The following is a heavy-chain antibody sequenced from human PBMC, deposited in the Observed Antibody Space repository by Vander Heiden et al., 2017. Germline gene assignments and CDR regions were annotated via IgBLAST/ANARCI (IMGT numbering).Heavy chain of an antibody. Sequence: QVQLVESGGGVVQSGRSLRLSCAASGFTFSSFGIHWVPQAPGKGLEWVAVISYDGSNTYYADSVKGRFTISRDNSKNTLYLQMNSLRAEDTAVYYCAKDKEVDTAMVGAFDIWGQGTMVTVSS. CDR2: ISYDGSNT. J-gene: IGHJ3*02. D-gene: IGHD5-18*01. V-gene: IGHV3-30*18. CDR1: GFTFSSFG. CDR3: AKDKEVDTAMVGAFDI.